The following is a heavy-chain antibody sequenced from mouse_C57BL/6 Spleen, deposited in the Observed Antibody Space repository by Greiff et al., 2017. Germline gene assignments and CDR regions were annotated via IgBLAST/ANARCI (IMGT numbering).Heavy chain of an antibody. J-gene: IGHJ3*01. D-gene: IGHD3-1*01. Sequence: VQLQQPGAELVKPGASVKLSCKASGYTFTSYWMHWVKQRPGQGLEWIGMIHPNSGSTNYNEMFKSKATLTVDKSSSTAYMQLSSLTSEDSAVYYCARWAIDSLAYWGQGTLVTVSA. CDR1: GYTFTSYW. V-gene: IGHV1-64*01. CDR2: IHPNSGST. CDR3: ARWAIDSLAY.